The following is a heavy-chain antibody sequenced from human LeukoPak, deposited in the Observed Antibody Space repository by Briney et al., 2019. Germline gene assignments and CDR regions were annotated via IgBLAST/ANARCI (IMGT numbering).Heavy chain of an antibody. CDR1: GFTFDDYA. V-gene: IGHV3-9*03. Sequence: PGRSLRLSCAASGFTFDDYAMHWVRQAPGKGLEWVSGISWNSGSIGYADSVKGRLTISRDNAKNSLYLQMNSLRAEDMALYYCAKDIGAYYYDSSGYYFDYWGQGTLVTVS. J-gene: IGHJ4*02. D-gene: IGHD3-22*01. CDR2: ISWNSGSI. CDR3: AKDIGAYYYDSSGYYFDY.